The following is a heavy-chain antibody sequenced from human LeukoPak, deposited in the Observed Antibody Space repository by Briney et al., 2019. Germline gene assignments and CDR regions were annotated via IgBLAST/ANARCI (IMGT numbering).Heavy chain of an antibody. CDR2: ISSGSNYI. CDR1: GFTFSHYS. CDR3: ARDWGGVRGATASDF. J-gene: IGHJ4*02. Sequence: PGGSLRLSCAASGFTFSHYSMNWVRQAPGKGLEWVSSISSGSNYIYYADSVKGRFTISRDNAKNSLYLQMNSLRAEDTAVYYCARDWGGVRGATASDFWGQGTLVTVSS. D-gene: IGHD3-10*01. V-gene: IGHV3-21*01.